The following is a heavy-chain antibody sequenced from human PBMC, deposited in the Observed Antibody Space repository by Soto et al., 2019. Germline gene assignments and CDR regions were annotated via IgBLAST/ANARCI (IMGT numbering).Heavy chain of an antibody. Sequence: GGSLRLSCAAPGFTFSSYWMHWVRQVPGKGLVWVSRIKGDGTNTGYADSVKGRFTISRDNVKNTLYLQMNSLRAEDTAVYYCARGLSGYYGFDYWGQGTLVTV. V-gene: IGHV3-74*01. J-gene: IGHJ4*02. D-gene: IGHD5-12*01. CDR1: GFTFSSYW. CDR2: IKGDGTNT. CDR3: ARGLSGYYGFDY.